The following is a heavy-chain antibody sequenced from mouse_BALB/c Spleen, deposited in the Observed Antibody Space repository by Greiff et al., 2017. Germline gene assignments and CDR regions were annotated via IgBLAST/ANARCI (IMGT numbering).Heavy chain of an antibody. D-gene: IGHD1-1*01. J-gene: IGHJ3*01. CDR3: ARQGDYGSSYWFAY. CDR1: GFTFSSYG. CDR2: ISSGGSYT. V-gene: IGHV5-6*01. Sequence: EVKLVESGGDLVKPGGSLKLSCAASGFTFSSYGMSWVRQTPDKRLEWVATISSGGSYTYYPDSVKGRFTISRDNAKNTLYLQMSSLKSEDTAMYYCARQGDYGSSYWFAYWGQGTLVTVSA.